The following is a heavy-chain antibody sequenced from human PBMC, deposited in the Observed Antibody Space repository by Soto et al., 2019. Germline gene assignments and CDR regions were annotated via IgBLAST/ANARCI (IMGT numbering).Heavy chain of an antibody. D-gene: IGHD5-18*01. CDR3: ARYTYGLDY. CDR1: GGSVSSGYYY. Sequence: QVQLQESGPGLVKPSETLSLTCTVSGGSVSSGYYYWSWIRQPPKKGLEWIGYIYHTGSTNYNPSLKSRVTISADTSKNQFSLKLSSMTAADTAVDYCARYTYGLDYWGQGTLVTVSS. J-gene: IGHJ4*02. CDR2: IYHTGST. V-gene: IGHV4-61*01.